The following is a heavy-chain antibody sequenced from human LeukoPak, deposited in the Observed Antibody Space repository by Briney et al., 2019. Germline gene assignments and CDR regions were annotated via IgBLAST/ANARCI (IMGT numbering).Heavy chain of an antibody. CDR2: ISWNSGSI. Sequence: GGSLRLSCAASGFTFDDYAMHWVRQAPGKGLEWVSGISWNSGSIGYADSVKGRFTISRDNAKNSLYLQMNSLRAEDMALYYCAKSFGYKVVTAIHYWGQGTLVTVSS. J-gene: IGHJ4*02. CDR1: GFTFDDYA. V-gene: IGHV3-9*03. D-gene: IGHD2-21*02. CDR3: AKSFGYKVVTAIHY.